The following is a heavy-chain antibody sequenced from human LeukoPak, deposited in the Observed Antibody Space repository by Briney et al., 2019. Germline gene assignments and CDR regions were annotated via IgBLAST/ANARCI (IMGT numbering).Heavy chain of an antibody. J-gene: IGHJ4*02. CDR1: GGSISVTPYS. CDR3: ARASTIFGHFAY. V-gene: IGHV4-39*07. Sequence: SETLFLTCAISGGSISVTPYSRGWIRQPPGKGLEWIGSIYYSGSTYYNPSIKSRLTISVDTSKNQFSLKLTSVTAADTAVYYCARASTIFGHFAYWGRGTLVTVSS. CDR2: IYYSGST. D-gene: IGHD3-3*01.